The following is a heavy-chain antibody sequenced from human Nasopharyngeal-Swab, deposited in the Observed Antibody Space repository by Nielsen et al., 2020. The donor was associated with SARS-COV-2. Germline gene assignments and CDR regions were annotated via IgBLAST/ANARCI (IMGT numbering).Heavy chain of an antibody. CDR1: GFTFSSSG. Sequence: GGSLRLSCAASGFTFSSSGMDWVRQAPGKGLEWVAVISYDGSNEYYGDSVKGRFTISRDNSKNTLYLQMNSLRAEDTAVYYCARVLGDYGDSWGQGTLVTVSS. J-gene: IGHJ4*02. CDR2: ISYDGSNE. CDR3: ARVLGDYGDS. V-gene: IGHV3-30*03. D-gene: IGHD1-26*01.